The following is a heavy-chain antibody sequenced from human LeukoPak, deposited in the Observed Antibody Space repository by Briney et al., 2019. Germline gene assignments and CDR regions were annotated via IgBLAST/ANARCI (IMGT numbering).Heavy chain of an antibody. CDR1: GGTFSSYA. V-gene: IGHV1-69*04. J-gene: IGHJ1*01. D-gene: IGHD5-18*01. CDR3: AREGGYSYGSTEYFQH. Sequence: ASVKVSCKASGGTFSSYAISWVRQAPGQGLEWMGRIIPILGIANYAQKFQGRVTITADKSTSTAYMELSSLRSEDTAVYYCAREGGYSYGSTEYFQHWGQGTLVTVSS. CDR2: IIPILGIA.